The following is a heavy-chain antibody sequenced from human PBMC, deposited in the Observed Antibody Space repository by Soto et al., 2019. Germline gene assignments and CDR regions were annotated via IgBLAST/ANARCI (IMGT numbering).Heavy chain of an antibody. CDR3: ARGRSLVGPSLLVVFDL. CDR2: VAHDGSYK. V-gene: IGHV3-30-3*01. CDR1: GFNFTRHA. J-gene: IGHJ3*01. Sequence: QVQLVESGGGVVQPGRSLRLSCAASGFNFTRHAMHWVRQAPGKGLEWVAVVAHDGSYKFYTDSVKGRFSISRDNSKSTLSLRMDGLRAEETAVYSCARGRSLVGPSLLVVFDLWGQGTVVTVSS. D-gene: IGHD2-15*01.